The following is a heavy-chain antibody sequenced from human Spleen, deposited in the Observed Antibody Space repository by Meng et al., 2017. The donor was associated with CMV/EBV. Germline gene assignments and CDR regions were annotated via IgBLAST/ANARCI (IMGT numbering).Heavy chain of an antibody. CDR3: ALTTVNWFDP. CDR1: GGSMSRGTYH. V-gene: IGHV4-39*07. Sequence: LSCTVSGGSMSRGTYHGAWIRQPPGKGPEWIGSIYYNGNTFYNPSLKSRVTISGDTSRNQFSLKVNSLTAADTAVYYCALTTVNWFDPWGHGTLVTVSS. CDR2: IYYNGNT. D-gene: IGHD1/OR15-1a*01. J-gene: IGHJ5*02.